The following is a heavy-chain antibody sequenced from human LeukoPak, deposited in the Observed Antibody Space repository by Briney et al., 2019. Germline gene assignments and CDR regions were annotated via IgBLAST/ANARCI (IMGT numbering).Heavy chain of an antibody. CDR2: INPSGGST. V-gene: IGHV1-46*01. J-gene: IGHJ5*02. CDR1: GYTFTSYY. CDR3: ARDNSVEDTAWWFDP. Sequence: ASVKVSCKASGYTFTSYYTHWVRQAPGQGLGWMGIINPSGGSTSYAQKFQGRVTMTRDMSTSTDYMELSSLRSEDTAVYYCARDNSVEDTAWWFDPWGQGTLVTVSS. D-gene: IGHD4-23*01.